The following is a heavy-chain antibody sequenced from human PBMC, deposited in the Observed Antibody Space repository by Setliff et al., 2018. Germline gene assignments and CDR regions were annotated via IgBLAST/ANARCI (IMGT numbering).Heavy chain of an antibody. Sequence: PGGSLRLSCAASGFTFSSYSMNWVRQAPGKGLEWVGFIRSKAYGGTTEYAASVKGRFTISRDDSKSIAYLQMNSLKTEDTAVYYCTREASVDFWSGYPYYYYMDVWGKGTTVTVSS. D-gene: IGHD3-3*01. V-gene: IGHV3-49*04. CDR3: TREASVDFWSGYPYYYYMDV. J-gene: IGHJ6*03. CDR1: GFTFSSYS. CDR2: IRSKAYGGTT.